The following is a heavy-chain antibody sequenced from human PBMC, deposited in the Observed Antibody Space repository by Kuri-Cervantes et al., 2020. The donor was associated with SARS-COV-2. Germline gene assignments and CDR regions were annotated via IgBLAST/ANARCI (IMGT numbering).Heavy chain of an antibody. CDR3: AREAGYSTYVSQSYYFDY. CDR2: INPNSGGT. CDR1: GYTFTGYY. V-gene: IGHV1-2*02. J-gene: IGHJ4*02. D-gene: IGHD5-18*01. Sequence: ASVKVSCKASGYTFTGYYMHWVRQAPGQGLEWMGWINPNSGGTNYAQKFQGRVTITADESTGTAYMELSSLRSEDTAVYYCAREAGYSTYVSQSYYFDYWGQGTLVTVSS.